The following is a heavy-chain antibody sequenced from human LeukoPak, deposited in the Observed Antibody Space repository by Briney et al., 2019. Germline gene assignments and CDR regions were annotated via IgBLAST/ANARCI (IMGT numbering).Heavy chain of an antibody. J-gene: IGHJ6*02. V-gene: IGHV3-48*02. CDR1: GFTFSSYS. CDR3: GRGRYYAMDV. Sequence: GGSLRLSCAASGFTFSSYSMIWVRQAPGKGLEWVSYISDSSHAIYHADSVKGRFTISRDNAKDSLYLQMNSLRDEDTAVYYCGRGRYYAMDVWGQGTTVTVSS. CDR2: ISDSSHAI.